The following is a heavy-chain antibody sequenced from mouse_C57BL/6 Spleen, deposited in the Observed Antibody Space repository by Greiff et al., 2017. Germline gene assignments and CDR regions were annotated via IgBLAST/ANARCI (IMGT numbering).Heavy chain of an antibody. J-gene: IGHJ2*01. D-gene: IGHD1-1*01. V-gene: IGHV1-7*01. Sequence: QVQLQQSGAELAIPGASVKLSCKASGYTFTSYWMHWVKQRPGQGLEWIGYITPISGYTKYNPKFKDKATLTADKSSSTDYMQRSSLTYEDSAVYYCARPYDSSGGYFDYWGQGTTLTVSS. CDR2: ITPISGYT. CDR1: GYTFTSYW. CDR3: ARPYDSSGGYFDY.